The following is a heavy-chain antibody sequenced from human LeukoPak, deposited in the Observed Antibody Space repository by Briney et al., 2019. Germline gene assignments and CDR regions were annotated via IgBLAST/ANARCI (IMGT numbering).Heavy chain of an antibody. V-gene: IGHV1-58*01. D-gene: IGHD6-19*01. CDR1: GFTFTSSA. J-gene: IGHJ4*02. CDR2: IVVGSGNT. CDR3: ARRSAGTIDY. Sequence: GASVKVSCKASGFTFTSSAVQWVRQARGQRLEWIGWIVVGSGNTNYAQKLQGRVTMTTDTSTTTAYMELRSLRSDDTAVYYCARRSAGTIDYWGQGTLVTVSS.